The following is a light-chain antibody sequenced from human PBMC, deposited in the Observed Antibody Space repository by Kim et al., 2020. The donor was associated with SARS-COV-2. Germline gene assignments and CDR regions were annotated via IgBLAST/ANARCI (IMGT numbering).Light chain of an antibody. V-gene: IGLV3-21*01. CDR3: QVWETASDPV. J-gene: IGLJ3*02. Sequence: VAPGETARITCEEDNMGTKSVHWYQQKAGQAPVLIMCDDSDRPAGIPERFSGSNSGNKATLTITGVEAGDEADYHCQVWETASDPVFGGGTQLTVL. CDR2: DDS. CDR1: NMGTKS.